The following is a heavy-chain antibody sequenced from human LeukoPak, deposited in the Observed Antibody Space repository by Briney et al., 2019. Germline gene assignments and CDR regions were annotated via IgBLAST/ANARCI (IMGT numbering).Heavy chain of an antibody. D-gene: IGHD3-16*02. CDR2: INPNSGGT. J-gene: IGHJ4*02. CDR3: ARDNRGYDYVWGSYLDY. V-gene: IGHV1-2*02. Sequence: ASVKVSCKASGYTFTGYYMHWVRQAPGQGLEWMGWINPNSGGTNYAQKLQGRVTMTRDTSISTAYMELSRLRSDDTAVYYCARDNRGYDYVWGSYLDYWGQGTLVTVSS. CDR1: GYTFTGYY.